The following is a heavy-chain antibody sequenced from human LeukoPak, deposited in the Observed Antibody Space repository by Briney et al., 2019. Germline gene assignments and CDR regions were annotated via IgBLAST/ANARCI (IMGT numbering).Heavy chain of an antibody. Sequence: GGSLRLSCAASGFTFSSYGMHWVRQAPGKGLEWVAVISYDGSNKYYADSVKGRFTISRDNSKNTLYLQMNSLRAEDTAVFYCAKESVNTVTDYWGQGTLVTVSS. J-gene: IGHJ4*02. CDR2: ISYDGSNK. D-gene: IGHD4-17*01. CDR3: AKESVNTVTDY. V-gene: IGHV3-30*18. CDR1: GFTFSSYG.